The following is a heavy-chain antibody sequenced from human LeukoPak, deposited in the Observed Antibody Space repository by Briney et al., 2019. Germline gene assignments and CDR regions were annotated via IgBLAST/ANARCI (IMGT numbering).Heavy chain of an antibody. CDR3: ARGHMDTAMAAGDYFDY. CDR2: MNPNSGNT. V-gene: IGHV1-8*01. Sequence: ASVKVSCKASGYTFTSYDINWVRQATGQGLEWMGWMNPNSGNTGYAQKFQGRVTMTRNTSISTAYMELSSLRSEDTAVYYCARGHMDTAMAAGDYFDYWGQGTLVTVSS. D-gene: IGHD5-18*01. J-gene: IGHJ4*02. CDR1: GYTFTSYD.